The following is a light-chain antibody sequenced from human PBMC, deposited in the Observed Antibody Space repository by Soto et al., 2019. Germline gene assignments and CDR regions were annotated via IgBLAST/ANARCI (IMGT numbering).Light chain of an antibody. CDR2: KAS. CDR1: QTISSW. V-gene: IGKV1-5*03. Sequence: DIQMSQSPSTLSGSVGDRVTITCRASQTISSWLAWYQQKPGKAPKLLTYKASTLKSGVPSRFSGSGSGTEFTLTISSLQPDDVATYYCQQYNSYSVNAFGQGTKVDIK. CDR3: QQYNSYSVNA. J-gene: IGKJ2*01.